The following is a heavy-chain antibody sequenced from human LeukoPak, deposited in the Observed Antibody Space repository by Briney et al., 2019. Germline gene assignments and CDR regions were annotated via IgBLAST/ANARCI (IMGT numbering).Heavy chain of an antibody. J-gene: IGHJ5*02. CDR3: GRVGRYSSGAFAP. Sequence: PGGSLRLSCAASGFTFSDYYMSWIRQAPGKGLEWVSYISSSSSYTNYADSVKGRFTISRDNAKNSLYPQMNSLRAEDTAVYYCGRVGRYSSGAFAPWGQETLVTVSS. V-gene: IGHV3-11*06. D-gene: IGHD6-25*01. CDR1: GFTFSDYY. CDR2: ISSSSSYT.